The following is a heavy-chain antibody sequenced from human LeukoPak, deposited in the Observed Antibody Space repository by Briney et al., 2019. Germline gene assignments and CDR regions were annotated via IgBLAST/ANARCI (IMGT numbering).Heavy chain of an antibody. CDR2: ISSSSSYI. D-gene: IGHD6-13*01. CDR1: GFTFSSYS. CDR3: ARDLGSSRGESDY. V-gene: IGHV3-21*01. J-gene: IGHJ4*02. Sequence: GGSLRLSCAASGFTFSSYSMNWVRQAPGKGLEWVSSISSSSSYIYYADSVKGRFTISRDNAKNSLYLQMNSLRAEDTAVYYCARDLGSSRGESDYWGQGTLVTVSS.